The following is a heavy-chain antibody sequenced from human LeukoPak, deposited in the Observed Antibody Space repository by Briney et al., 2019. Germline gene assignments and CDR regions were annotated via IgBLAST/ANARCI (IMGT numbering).Heavy chain of an antibody. CDR2: INQDGSEK. CDR3: ARRSIIGSGFDY. CDR1: GFIFNIYR. D-gene: IGHD1-20*01. V-gene: IGHV3-7*03. J-gene: IGHJ4*02. Sequence: GGSLRLSCAASGFIFNIYRMSWVRQAPGKGLEWVANINQDGSEKYYVDSVKGRITISRDNAKNSLFLQMNSLRVEDMAVYYCARRSIIGSGFDYWGQGTLLTVSS.